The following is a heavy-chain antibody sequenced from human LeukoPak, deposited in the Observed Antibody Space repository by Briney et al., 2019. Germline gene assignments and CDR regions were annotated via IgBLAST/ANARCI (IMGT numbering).Heavy chain of an antibody. V-gene: IGHV3-11*04. CDR3: VRDNPRCCGVIPANIDDY. J-gene: IGHJ4*02. CDR2: INGGGSPI. D-gene: IGHD2-21*01. Sequence: GGSLRLSCAASGFTFSDYYMSWIRQAPGKGLEWVAYINGGGSPIYYADSVRGRFTISRDNAKNSLYLHMNSLRADDTAVYYCVRDNPRCCGVIPANIDDYWGQGTLVTVSS. CDR1: GFTFSDYY.